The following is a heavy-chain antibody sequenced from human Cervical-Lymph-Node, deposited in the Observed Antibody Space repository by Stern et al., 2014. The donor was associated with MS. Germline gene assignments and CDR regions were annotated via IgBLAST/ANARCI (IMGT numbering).Heavy chain of an antibody. J-gene: IGHJ4*02. CDR2: ITSGGDST. CDR3: SKGGVRTGGYGDY. V-gene: IGHV3-23*04. Sequence: EVQLVESGGTLVQPGGSLRLSCAASGFTFATYAMTWVRQAPGKGLEWISAITSGGDSTYYADSVKGRFTISRDNSQSTLYLQMISLRADDTAVYYCSKGGVRTGGYGDYWGQGTLVTVSS. D-gene: IGHD1-26*01. CDR1: GFTFATYA.